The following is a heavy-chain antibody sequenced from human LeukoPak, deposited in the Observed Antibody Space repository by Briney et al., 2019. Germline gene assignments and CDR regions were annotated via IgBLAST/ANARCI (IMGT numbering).Heavy chain of an antibody. Sequence: GGSLRLSCAASGFTFSSYSMNWVRQAPGKWLEWVSSISSSSSYIYYADSVKGRFTISRDNAKNSLYLQMNSLRAEDTAVYYCARDVEYRSGPFDYWGQGTLVTVSS. CDR1: GFTFSSYS. CDR3: ARDVEYRSGPFDY. J-gene: IGHJ4*02. D-gene: IGHD6-19*01. V-gene: IGHV3-21*01. CDR2: ISSSSSYI.